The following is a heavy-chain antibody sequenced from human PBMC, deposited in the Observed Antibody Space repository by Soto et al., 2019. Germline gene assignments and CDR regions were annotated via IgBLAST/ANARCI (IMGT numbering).Heavy chain of an antibody. CDR2: IYYSGNT. CDR1: GGYLSRRYYY. V-gene: IGHV4-30-4*02. J-gene: IGHJ6*02. Sequence: SDTLSFTCSDSGGYLSRRYYYSSWIRHPPGKGLASLGNIYYSGNTYYIPSLKSRLLISIDTSKHQHSLQLGPVSAADTPVEYCASSSRYGMDVWGQETTVTVSS. CDR3: ASSSRYGMDV.